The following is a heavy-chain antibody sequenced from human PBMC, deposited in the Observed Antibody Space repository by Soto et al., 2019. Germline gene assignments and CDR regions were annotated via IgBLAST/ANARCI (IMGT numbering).Heavy chain of an antibody. V-gene: IGHV1-69*13. CDR1: GGTFSSYA. CDR3: ATQIREDSSSWEFYYYYGMDV. D-gene: IGHD6-6*01. Sequence: GASVKVSCKASGGTFSSYAISWVRQAPGQGLEWMGGIIPIFGTANYAQKFQGRVTITADESTSTAYMELSSLRSEDTAVYYCATQIREDSSSWEFYYYYGMDVWGQGTTVTVSS. J-gene: IGHJ6*02. CDR2: IIPIFGTA.